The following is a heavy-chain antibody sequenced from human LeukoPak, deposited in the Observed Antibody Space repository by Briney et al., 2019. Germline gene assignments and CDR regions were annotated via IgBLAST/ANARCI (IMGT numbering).Heavy chain of an antibody. CDR3: AHRRYYYDSSGYSEYFQH. D-gene: IGHD3-22*01. Sequence: KPGPTLVNPTQTLTLTCTFSGFSLSTSGVGVGWIRQPPGKALEWLALIYWNDDKRYSPSLKSRLTIAKDTSKDQVVLTMTNMDPVDTATYYCAHRRYYYDSSGYSEYFQHWGQGTLVTVSS. CDR2: IYWNDDK. V-gene: IGHV2-5*01. CDR1: GFSLSTSGVG. J-gene: IGHJ1*01.